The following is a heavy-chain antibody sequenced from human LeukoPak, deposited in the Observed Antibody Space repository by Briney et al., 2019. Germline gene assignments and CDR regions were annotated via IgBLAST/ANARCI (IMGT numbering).Heavy chain of an antibody. Sequence: GGSLRLSCAASGFTFSSYSMNWVRQAPGKGLEWVSSISSSSTYIYYADSLKGRFTISRDNSKNMLYLQMNSLRAEDTAVYYCAKDLYYDSGSTFDYWGQGTLVTVSS. CDR3: AKDLYYDSGSTFDY. D-gene: IGHD3-10*01. J-gene: IGHJ4*02. CDR1: GFTFSSYS. CDR2: ISSSSTYI. V-gene: IGHV3-21*04.